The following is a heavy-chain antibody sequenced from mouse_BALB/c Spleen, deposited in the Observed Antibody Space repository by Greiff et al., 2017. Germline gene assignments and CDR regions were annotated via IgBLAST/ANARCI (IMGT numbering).Heavy chain of an antibody. Sequence: QVQLKESGPGLVQPSQSLSITCTVSGFSLTSYGVHWVRQSPGKGLEWLGVIWSGGSTDYNAAFISRLSISKDNSKSQVFFKMNSLQANDTAIYYCARNYGYDGYYAMDYWGQGTSVTVSS. CDR3: ARNYGYDGYYAMDY. V-gene: IGHV2-2*02. D-gene: IGHD2-2*01. J-gene: IGHJ4*01. CDR2: IWSGGST. CDR1: GFSLTSYG.